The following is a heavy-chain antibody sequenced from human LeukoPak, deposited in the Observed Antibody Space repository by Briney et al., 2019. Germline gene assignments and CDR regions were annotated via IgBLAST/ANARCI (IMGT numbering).Heavy chain of an antibody. CDR3: ATGPTVSMVRGVKARDY. CDR1: GYTLTELS. V-gene: IGHV1-24*01. D-gene: IGHD3-10*01. Sequence: ASVKVSCKVSGYTLTELSMHWVRQAPGKGLEWMGGFDPEDGETIYAQKFQGRVTMTEDTSTDTAYMELSSLRSEDTAVYYCATGPTVSMVRGVKARDYWGQGTLVTVSS. CDR2: FDPEDGET. J-gene: IGHJ4*02.